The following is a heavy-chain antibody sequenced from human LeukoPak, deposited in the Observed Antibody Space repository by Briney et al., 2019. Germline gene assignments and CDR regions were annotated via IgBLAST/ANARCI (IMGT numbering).Heavy chain of an antibody. V-gene: IGHV4-4*07. CDR2: IYTSGST. Sequence: SETLSLTCTVSGGSISSHYWSWIRQPAGKGLEWIGRIYTSGSTNYNPSLKSRVTMSVDTSKNQFSLKLSSVTAADTAVYYCARGEGVGGTTYYDYWGQGTLVTVSS. CDR1: GGSISSHY. J-gene: IGHJ4*02. D-gene: IGHD1-26*01. CDR3: ARGEGVGGTTYYDY.